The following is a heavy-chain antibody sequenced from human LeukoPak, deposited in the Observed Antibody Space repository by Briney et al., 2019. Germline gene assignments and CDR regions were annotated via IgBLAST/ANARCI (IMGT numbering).Heavy chain of an antibody. V-gene: IGHV1-69*05. Sequence: ASVKVSCKASGGTFSSYAISWVRQAPGQGLEWMGRIIPIFGTASYAQKFQGRVTITTDESTSTAYMELSSLRSEDTAVYYCARVVVGATTPYYYYYMDVWGKGTTVTVSS. D-gene: IGHD1-26*01. CDR3: ARVVVGATTPYYYYYMDV. CDR1: GGTFSSYA. CDR2: IIPIFGTA. J-gene: IGHJ6*03.